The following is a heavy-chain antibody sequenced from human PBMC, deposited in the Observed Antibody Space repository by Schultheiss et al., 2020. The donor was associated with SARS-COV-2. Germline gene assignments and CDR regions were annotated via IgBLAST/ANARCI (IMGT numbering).Heavy chain of an antibody. CDR3: ASNIGGYSSGWYALRSGYFDY. CDR2: ISSSSSYI. V-gene: IGHV3-21*05. D-gene: IGHD6-19*01. CDR1: GFTFSSYG. Sequence: GGSLRLSCAASGFTFSSYGMHWVRQAPGKGLEWVSYISSSSSYIYYADSVKGRFTISRDNAKNSLYLQMNSLRAEDTAVYYCASNIGGYSSGWYALRSGYFDYWGQGTLVTVSS. J-gene: IGHJ4*02.